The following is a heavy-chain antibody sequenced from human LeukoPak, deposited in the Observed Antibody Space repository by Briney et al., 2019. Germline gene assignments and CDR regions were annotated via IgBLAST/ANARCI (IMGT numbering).Heavy chain of an antibody. D-gene: IGHD6-19*01. CDR2: IVPIFGTA. Sequence: SVKVSCKVSGGTFSSYAISWVRQAPGQGLEWMGGIVPIFGTANYAQKFQGRVTITADESTSTAYMELSSLRSEDTAVYYCARLGRVVAGTGYDYWGQGTLVTVSS. J-gene: IGHJ4*02. CDR3: ARLGRVVAGTGYDY. CDR1: GGTFSSYA. V-gene: IGHV1-69*13.